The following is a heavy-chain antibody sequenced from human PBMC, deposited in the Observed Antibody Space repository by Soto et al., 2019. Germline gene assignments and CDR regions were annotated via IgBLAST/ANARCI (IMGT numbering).Heavy chain of an antibody. V-gene: IGHV5-51*01. D-gene: IGHD6-19*01. CDR1: GYSFTTYW. J-gene: IGHJ3*02. CDR2: IYPGDSDT. CDR3: TRQRGSGRFDAFDI. Sequence: PGESRKISLKGSGYSFTTYWNGRVPQVPGKGLEWMGIIYPGDSDTRYSPSFQGQITISADKSISTAYLQWSSLKASDTAMYYCTRQRGSGRFDAFDIWGRGTMVTVSS.